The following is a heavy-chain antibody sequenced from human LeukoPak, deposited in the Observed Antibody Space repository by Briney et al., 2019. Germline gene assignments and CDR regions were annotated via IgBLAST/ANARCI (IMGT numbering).Heavy chain of an antibody. V-gene: IGHV1-46*01. D-gene: IGHD1-26*01. J-gene: IGHJ5*02. CDR2: INPSGGST. CDR3: ARDRGSSVFDP. CDR1: GYTFTSYY. Sequence: ASVKVSCKASGYTFTSYYMHWERPAPGQGLEWMGIINPSGGSTSYAQKFQGRVTMTRDMSTSTVYMELSSLRSEDTAVYYCARDRGSSVFDPWGQGTLVTVSS.